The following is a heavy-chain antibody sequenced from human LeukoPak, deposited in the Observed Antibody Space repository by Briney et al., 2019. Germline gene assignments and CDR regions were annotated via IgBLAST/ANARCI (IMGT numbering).Heavy chain of an antibody. D-gene: IGHD1-26*01. Sequence: PSETLSLTCAVSGGSISTTDFDWAWIRQPPGQGLEWIATISSSGKSYYNPYLMSRVTISLDTSKNQFSLDVTSVTAADTGLFYCARFKGGTGFDYWGRGILVIVS. J-gene: IGHJ4*02. CDR3: ARFKGGTGFDY. CDR1: GGSISTTDFD. CDR2: ISSSGKS. V-gene: IGHV4-39*01.